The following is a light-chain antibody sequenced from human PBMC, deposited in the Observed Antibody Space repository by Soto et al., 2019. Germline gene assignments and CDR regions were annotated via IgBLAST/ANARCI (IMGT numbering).Light chain of an antibody. J-gene: IGLJ2*01. CDR2: SNN. CDR1: SSNIGSNT. CDR3: AAWDDSLNGVI. Sequence: QSALTQPPSASGTPGPRVTISCSGSSSNIGSNTVNWYQHLPGTAPKLPIYSNNQRPSGVPDRFSGSKSGTSASLAISGLQSEDEAGYYCAAWDDSLNGVIFGGGTKVTVL. V-gene: IGLV1-44*01.